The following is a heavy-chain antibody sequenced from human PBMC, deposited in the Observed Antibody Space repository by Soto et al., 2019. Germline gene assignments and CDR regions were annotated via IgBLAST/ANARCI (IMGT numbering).Heavy chain of an antibody. J-gene: IGHJ4*02. V-gene: IGHV3-30*03. Sequence: QVQLVESGGGVVQPGRSLRLSCAVSGFTFRSYGMHWVRQAPGKGLEWVAVISHDGSNKYYADSVKGRFTISRDNSKNTLYLQMNSLRTEDTSVYYCGRCSSTSCHLGADYWGQGTLVTVSS. CDR2: ISHDGSNK. D-gene: IGHD2-2*01. CDR1: GFTFRSYG. CDR3: GRCSSTSCHLGADY.